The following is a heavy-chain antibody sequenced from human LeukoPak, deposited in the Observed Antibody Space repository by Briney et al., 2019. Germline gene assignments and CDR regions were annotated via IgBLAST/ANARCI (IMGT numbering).Heavy chain of an antibody. CDR2: ISDDGSNK. CDR1: GFTFSTYG. J-gene: IGHJ6*02. CDR3: ARGDFAMDV. V-gene: IGHV3-30*03. Sequence: PGGSLRLSCAASGFTFSTYGMHWVRQAPGKGLEWVAVISDDGSNKYYEDSVKGRFIISRDNSRNTVYLQMNSLRAEDTAVYYCARGDFAMDVWGQGTTVTVSS.